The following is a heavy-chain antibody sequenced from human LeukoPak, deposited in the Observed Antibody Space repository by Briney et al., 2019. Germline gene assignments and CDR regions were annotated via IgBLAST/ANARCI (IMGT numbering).Heavy chain of an antibody. CDR1: GGSISSSSYY. D-gene: IGHD6-19*01. J-gene: IGHJ3*02. Sequence: SETLSLTCTVSGGSISSSSYYWGWIRQPPGKRLEWIGSIYYSGSTYYNPSLRSRVTISVDTSKNQFSLKLSSVTAADTAMYYCASGVAGSLDAFDIWGQGTMVTVSS. V-gene: IGHV4-39*01. CDR3: ASGVAGSLDAFDI. CDR2: IYYSGST.